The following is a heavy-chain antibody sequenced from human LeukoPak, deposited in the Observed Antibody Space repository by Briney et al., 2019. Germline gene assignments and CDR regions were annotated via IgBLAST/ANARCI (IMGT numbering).Heavy chain of an antibody. Sequence: PGGSLRLSCAASGFTFDDYAMHWVRQAPGKGLEWVSLISGDGGRTHYADSVKGRFTISRDNSKNSPYLQMNSLRTEDTAFYYCAKAYYDYVWGSYRYFCAFDIWGQGTMVTVSS. CDR2: ISGDGGRT. CDR1: GFTFDDYA. J-gene: IGHJ3*02. CDR3: AKAYYDYVWGSYRYFCAFDI. D-gene: IGHD3-16*02. V-gene: IGHV3-43*02.